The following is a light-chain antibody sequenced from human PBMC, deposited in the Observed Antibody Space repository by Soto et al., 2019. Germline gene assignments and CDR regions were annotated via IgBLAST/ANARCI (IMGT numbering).Light chain of an antibody. CDR2: QVN. J-gene: IGLJ2*01. CDR1: ELGDKY. Sequence: SYELTQPPSVSVSPGQTASITCSGDELGDKYAYWFQQKPGQSPMLVIYQVNKRPSGIPERFSGSNSGNTATLTISGTQAMDEADYYCQAWDSSTAVFGGGTQLTVL. CDR3: QAWDSSTAV. V-gene: IGLV3-1*01.